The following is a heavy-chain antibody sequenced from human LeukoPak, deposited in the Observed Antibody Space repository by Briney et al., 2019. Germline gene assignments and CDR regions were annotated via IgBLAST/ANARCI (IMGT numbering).Heavy chain of an antibody. V-gene: IGHV3-33*01. CDR3: ARDERCFSGY. Sequence: PGRTLRLSCEASGFAFSSYGMHWVRHAPGKGLEWVAVIWYDGSNKYYADSVKGRFTISRDNSKNTLYLQMNSLRAEDTAVYYCARDERCFSGYWGQGTLVTVSS. CDR2: IWYDGSNK. CDR1: GFAFSSYG. D-gene: IGHD1-26*01. J-gene: IGHJ4*02.